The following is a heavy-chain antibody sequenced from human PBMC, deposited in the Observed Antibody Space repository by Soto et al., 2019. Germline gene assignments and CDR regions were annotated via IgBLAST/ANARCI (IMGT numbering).Heavy chain of an antibody. J-gene: IGHJ3*02. CDR3: ARDAVDTAMVYAFDI. D-gene: IGHD5-18*01. CDR2: IYYSGST. Sequence: PSETLSLTCTVSGGSISSYYWSWIRQPPGKGLDWIGYIYYSGSTSYNPSLKSRVTISVDTSKNQFSLKLSSVTAADTAVYYCARDAVDTAMVYAFDIWGQGTMVTV. CDR1: GGSISSYY. V-gene: IGHV4-59*12.